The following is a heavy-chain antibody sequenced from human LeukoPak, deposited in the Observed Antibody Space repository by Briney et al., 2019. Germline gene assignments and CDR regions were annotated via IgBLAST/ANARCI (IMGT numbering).Heavy chain of an antibody. CDR1: GFTVSSNY. V-gene: IGHV3-53*01. Sequence: PGGSLRLSCAASGFTVSSNYMSWVRQAPGKGLEWVSVTYSGGSTYYADSVKGRFTISRDNSKNTLYLQMNSLRAEDTAVYYCARAGITMVRGVILLYFDYWGQGTLVTVSS. CDR2: TYSGGST. CDR3: ARAGITMVRGVILLYFDY. D-gene: IGHD3-10*01. J-gene: IGHJ4*02.